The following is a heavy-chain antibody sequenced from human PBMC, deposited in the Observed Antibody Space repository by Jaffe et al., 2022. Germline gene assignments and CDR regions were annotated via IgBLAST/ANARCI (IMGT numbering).Heavy chain of an antibody. J-gene: IGHJ4*02. Sequence: QVQLQESGPGLVKPSETLSLTCAVSGYSISSGYYWGWIRQPPGKGLEWIGSIYHSGSTYYNPSLKSRVTISVDTSKNQFSLKLSSVTAADTAVYYCARGEGDSSGWFPGEFDYWGQGTLVTVSS. D-gene: IGHD6-19*01. CDR1: GYSISSGYY. CDR2: IYHSGST. V-gene: IGHV4-38-2*01. CDR3: ARGEGDSSGWFPGEFDY.